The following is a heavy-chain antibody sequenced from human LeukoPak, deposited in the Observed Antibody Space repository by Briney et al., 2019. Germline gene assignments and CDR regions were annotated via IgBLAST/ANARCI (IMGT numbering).Heavy chain of an antibody. V-gene: IGHV4-31*03. CDR1: GGSISSGGYY. Sequence: PSETLSLTCTVSGGSISSGGYYWSWIRQHPGKGLEWIGYIYYSGSTYYNPSLKSRVTISVDTSKNQFSLKLSSVTAADTAVYYCARDSVQLWEYFDYWGQGTLVTVSS. D-gene: IGHD5-18*01. CDR3: ARDSVQLWEYFDY. CDR2: IYYSGST. J-gene: IGHJ4*02.